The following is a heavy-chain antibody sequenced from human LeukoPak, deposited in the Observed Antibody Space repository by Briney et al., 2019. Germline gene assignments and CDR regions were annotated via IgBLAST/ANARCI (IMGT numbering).Heavy chain of an antibody. CDR3: ARASGWDKRGPDYYYYYMDV. CDR2: ISSSSTYI. J-gene: IGHJ6*03. Sequence: GGSLRLSCAASGFTFSSNTMNWVRQAPGKGLEWVSSISSSSTYIYYADSVKGRFTISRDNAKNSLYLQMSSLRAEDTAVYYCARASGWDKRGPDYYYYYMDVWGKGTTITVSS. CDR1: GFTFSSNT. D-gene: IGHD6-19*01. V-gene: IGHV3-21*01.